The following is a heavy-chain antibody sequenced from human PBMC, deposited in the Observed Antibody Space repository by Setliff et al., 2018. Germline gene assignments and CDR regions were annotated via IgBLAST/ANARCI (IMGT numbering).Heavy chain of an antibody. J-gene: IGHJ5*02. CDR1: GASISSGSNY. Sequence: SETLSLTCSVSGASISSGSNYWSWIRQPAGKGVEWIGHILSSGGTNYNPSLKNRVSISLDTSKNQFSLNLNSVTAADTAVYFCARDTPHDPVSSNWYRNRFDPWGQGILVTVSS. V-gene: IGHV4-61*09. CDR3: ARDTPHDPVSSNWYRNRFDP. CDR2: ILSSGGT. D-gene: IGHD6-13*01.